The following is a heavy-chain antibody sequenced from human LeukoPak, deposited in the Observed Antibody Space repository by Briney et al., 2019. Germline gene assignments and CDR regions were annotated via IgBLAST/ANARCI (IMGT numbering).Heavy chain of an antibody. Sequence: PSETLSLTCTVSGASINDYYWTWIRQPPGKGLEWIGYVYHTGTSGYHPSLKSRVAMSLDTSKNQLSLKLSSVTAADTAVYFCTRVVNGGHFDYWGQGTLVTVSS. CDR3: TRVVNGGHFDY. CDR1: GASINDYY. V-gene: IGHV4-59*01. D-gene: IGHD2-8*01. J-gene: IGHJ4*02. CDR2: VYHTGTS.